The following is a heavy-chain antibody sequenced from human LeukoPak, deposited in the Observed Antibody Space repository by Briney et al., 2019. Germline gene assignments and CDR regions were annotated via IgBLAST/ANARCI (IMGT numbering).Heavy chain of an antibody. V-gene: IGHV3-23*01. D-gene: IGHD6-6*01. CDR1: GFTFSDYA. CDR3: AKDIGPYSSLGDY. J-gene: IGHJ4*02. CDR2: ISGTGSGT. Sequence: PGGSLRLSCAISGFTFSDYAMSWVRQAPGKGLEWVSLISGTGSGTYYPDSVKGRFAISRDNSKNTLYLQMNRLRVEDTAVYYCAKDIGPYSSLGDYWGQGTLVTVSS.